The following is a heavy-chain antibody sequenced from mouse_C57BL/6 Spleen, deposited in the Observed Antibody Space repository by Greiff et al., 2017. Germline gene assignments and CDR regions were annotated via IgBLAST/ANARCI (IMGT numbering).Heavy chain of an antibody. D-gene: IGHD3-3*01. V-gene: IGHV5-17*01. CDR1: GFTFSDYG. CDR3: ARPGTGWYFDV. J-gene: IGHJ1*03. CDR2: ISSGSSTI. Sequence: EVQVVESGGGLVKPGGSLKLSCAASGFTFSDYGMHWVRQAPEKGLEWVAYISSGSSTIYYADTVQGRFTLSRDNAKNTLFLQMTSLRAEDTAMYYCARPGTGWYFDVWGTGTTVTVAS.